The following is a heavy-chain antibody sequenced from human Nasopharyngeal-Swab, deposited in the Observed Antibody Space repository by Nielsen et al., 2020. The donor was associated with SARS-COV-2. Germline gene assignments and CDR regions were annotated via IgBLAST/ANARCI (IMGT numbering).Heavy chain of an antibody. Sequence: GGSLRLSCAGSGFTFNTYSMIWVRQVPGEGLEWVSSISGSGSYVYYADSVKGRFTISRDNAKNSLYLQMNSLRAEDTAVYYCARDGLDYDFWSAYFMDVWGQGTTVTVSS. V-gene: IGHV3-21*01. D-gene: IGHD3-3*01. J-gene: IGHJ6*02. CDR2: ISGSGSYV. CDR3: ARDGLDYDFWSAYFMDV. CDR1: GFTFNTYS.